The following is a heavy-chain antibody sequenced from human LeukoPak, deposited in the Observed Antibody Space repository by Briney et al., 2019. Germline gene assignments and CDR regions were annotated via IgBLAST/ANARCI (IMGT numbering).Heavy chain of an antibody. J-gene: IGHJ4*02. CDR1: GGSFSGYY. CDR3: ARGGQAEASGGTTFDY. V-gene: IGHV4-34*01. Sequence: PSETLSLACAVYGGSFSGYYWSWIRQPPGKGLEWIGEINHSGSTNYDPSLKSRVTISVDTSKNQFSLKLSSVTAADTAVYYCARGGQAEASGGTTFDYWGQGTLVTVSS. CDR2: INHSGST. D-gene: IGHD1-7*01.